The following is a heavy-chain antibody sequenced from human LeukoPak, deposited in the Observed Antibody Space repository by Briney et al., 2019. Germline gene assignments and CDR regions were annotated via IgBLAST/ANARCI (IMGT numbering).Heavy chain of an antibody. J-gene: IGHJ4*02. CDR3: AKEATPHIGTYYAN. Sequence: GGSLRLSCTASGFTFSSYSMNWCRRAPGKGLEGFSSISSSSSYIYYADSVKGRFTISRDNAKNSLYLQMNSLRAEDTAVYYCAKEATPHIGTYYANWGQGTLVTVSS. V-gene: IGHV3-21*01. CDR2: ISSSSSYI. CDR1: GFTFSSYS. D-gene: IGHD1-7*01.